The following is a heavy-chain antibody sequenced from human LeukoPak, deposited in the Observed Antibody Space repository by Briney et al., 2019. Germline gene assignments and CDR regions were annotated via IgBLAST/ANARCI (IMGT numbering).Heavy chain of an antibody. Sequence: PGGSLRLSCAASGFTFSSYDISWVRQPPGKGLEWVSGIIGSGGRTYYADSVKGRFTISRDNAKNSLYLQMNSLRAEDTAVYYCAREGVGWFGELFLKGWFDPWGQGTLVTVSS. CDR1: GFTFSSYD. CDR2: IIGSGGRT. D-gene: IGHD3-10*01. CDR3: AREGVGWFGELFLKGWFDP. J-gene: IGHJ5*02. V-gene: IGHV3-23*01.